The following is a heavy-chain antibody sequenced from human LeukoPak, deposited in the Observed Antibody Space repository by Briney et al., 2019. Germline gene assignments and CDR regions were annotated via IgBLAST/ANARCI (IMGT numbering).Heavy chain of an antibody. D-gene: IGHD6-13*01. CDR1: GFTFSSYS. Sequence: GGSLRLSCAASGFTFSSYSMNWVRQAPGKGLEWVSSISSSSSYIYYADSVKGRFTISRDNAKNSLYLQMNSLRAEDTAVYYCARNPNYFYRSSWYYFDYSGQVTLVTVSP. V-gene: IGHV3-21*01. CDR2: ISSSSSYI. CDR3: ARNPNYFYRSSWYYFDY. J-gene: IGHJ4*02.